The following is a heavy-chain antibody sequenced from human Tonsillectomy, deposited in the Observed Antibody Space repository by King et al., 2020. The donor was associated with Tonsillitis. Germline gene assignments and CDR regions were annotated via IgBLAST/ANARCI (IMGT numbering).Heavy chain of an antibody. CDR2: IYSGGHT. CDR3: ARDTGHDPFGT. CDR1: GFTVNNNH. D-gene: IGHD5-12*01. V-gene: IGHV3-53*02. J-gene: IGHJ4*02. Sequence: VQLVETGGGLIQPGGSLRLSCAASGFTVNNNHLSWVRQPPGRGLEWVSVIYSGGHTDYADFVQGRFTISRDKSKNTLHLQMNSLRAEDTAVYYCARDTGHDPFGTGGQGTLVTVSS.